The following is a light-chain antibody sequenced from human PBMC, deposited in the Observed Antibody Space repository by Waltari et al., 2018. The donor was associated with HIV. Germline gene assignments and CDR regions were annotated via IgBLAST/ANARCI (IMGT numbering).Light chain of an antibody. CDR1: SSDVGGYNY. V-gene: IGLV2-14*03. CDR3: SSYTSSSALYVV. Sequence: QSALTQPASVSGSPGQSITISCTGTSSDVGGYNYVSWYQQHPGKAPKLLIYDVSNRPSGVSSRYSGSKSGNTDSLTISGLQAEDEADYYCSSYTSSSALYVVFGGGTKLTVL. CDR2: DVS. J-gene: IGLJ2*01.